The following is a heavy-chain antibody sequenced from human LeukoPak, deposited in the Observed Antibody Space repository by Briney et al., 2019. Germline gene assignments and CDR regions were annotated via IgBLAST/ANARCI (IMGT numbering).Heavy chain of an antibody. CDR1: GFTFSSFW. CDR2: TNSDGSST. CDR3: ARDYYGSGALIYGVDV. V-gene: IGHV3-74*01. J-gene: IGHJ6*02. D-gene: IGHD3-10*01. Sequence: GGSLRLSCAASGFTFSSFWMHWVRQAPGKGLVWVSRTNSDGSSTRYADSVKGRFTISRDNAKNTLYLQMNSLRGEDTAVYYCARDYYGSGALIYGVDVWGQGTTVTVSS.